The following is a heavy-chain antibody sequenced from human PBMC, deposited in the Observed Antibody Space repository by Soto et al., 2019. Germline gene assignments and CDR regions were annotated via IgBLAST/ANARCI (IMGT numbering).Heavy chain of an antibody. CDR1: GFAFSGSA. CDR2: IRSKGHNYAT. CDR3: TRDLFSYDYSGILWFDP. J-gene: IGHJ5*02. Sequence: GGSLRLSCAASGFAFSGSAMYWVRQASGKGQEWVGRIRSKGHNYATEYAASVKGRFTISRDDSKNTAYLQMNSLQTEDTAVYYCTRDLFSYDYSGILWFDPWGQGTLVTVSS. D-gene: IGHD3-16*01. V-gene: IGHV3-73*01.